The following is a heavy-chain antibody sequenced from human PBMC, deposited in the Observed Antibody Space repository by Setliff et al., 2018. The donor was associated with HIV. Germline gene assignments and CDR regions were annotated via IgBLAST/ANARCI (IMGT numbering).Heavy chain of an antibody. CDR1: GGSISSTNYF. J-gene: IGHJ4*02. CDR3: VNPSGTMGDFDS. Sequence: PSETLSLTCTVSGGSISSTNYFWGWIRQPPGKGLEWIGAIYYRGSTYYNPSLKSRVTISIDTSKNQFSLQLTSVTAADTAVYYCVNPSGTMGDFDSWGQGTLVTVS. CDR2: IYYRGST. D-gene: IGHD1-1*01. V-gene: IGHV4-39*01.